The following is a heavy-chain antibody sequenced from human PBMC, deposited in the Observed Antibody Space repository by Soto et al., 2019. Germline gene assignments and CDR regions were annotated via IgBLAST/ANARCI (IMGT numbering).Heavy chain of an antibody. D-gene: IGHD1-26*01. CDR2: IDPSGGET. Sequence: QVQLVQSGAEVRKPGASVKVSCKASGYTFNRHYIQWVRQAPGQGLEWMGMIDPSGGETNYAKKFQGRVTLTSDTSTRTVYMELSSLRSEDTAVYYCAKRRGVGLTRSSFDYWGPGTRVIVSS. CDR3: AKRRGVGLTRSSFDY. V-gene: IGHV1-46*02. J-gene: IGHJ4*02. CDR1: GYTFNRHY.